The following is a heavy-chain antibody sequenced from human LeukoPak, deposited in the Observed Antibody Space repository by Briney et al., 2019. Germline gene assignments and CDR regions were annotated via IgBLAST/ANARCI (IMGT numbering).Heavy chain of an antibody. V-gene: IGHV3-11*01. CDR2: ISSSGSTI. CDR1: GFTFSDYH. Sequence: SGGSLRLSCAASGFTFSDYHMSWIRQAPGKGLEWVSYISSSGSTIYYADSVKGRFTISRDNAKNSLYLQMNSLRAEDTAVYYCARVLYEYSSGWFYYFDYWGQGTLVTVSS. J-gene: IGHJ4*02. CDR3: ARVLYEYSSGWFYYFDY. D-gene: IGHD6-19*01.